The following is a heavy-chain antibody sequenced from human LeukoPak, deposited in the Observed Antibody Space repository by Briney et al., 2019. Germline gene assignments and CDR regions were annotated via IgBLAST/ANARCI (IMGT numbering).Heavy chain of an antibody. CDR1: GYTFTSYA. CDR3: ASEYCSGGSCYGYYFDY. Sequence: GASVKVSCKASGYTFTSYAMNWVRQAPGQGLEWMGWINTNTGNPTYAQGFTGRFVFSLDTSVSTAYLQISSLKAEDTAVYYCASEYCSGGSCYGYYFDYWGQGTLVTVSS. V-gene: IGHV7-4-1*02. CDR2: INTNTGNP. D-gene: IGHD2-15*01. J-gene: IGHJ4*02.